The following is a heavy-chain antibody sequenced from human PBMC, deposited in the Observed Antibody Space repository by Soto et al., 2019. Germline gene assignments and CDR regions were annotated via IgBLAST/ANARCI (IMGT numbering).Heavy chain of an antibody. Sequence: GGSLRLSCTASGFTFSRYAMSWVRQAPGKALEWVSTISESGSTYYAESVKGRLTISRDNSKHTLYLQMNSLRAEDTAVYYCAKGGLGDCSTTGFLSHFDYGGLGALVTVSS. CDR3: AKGGLGDCSTTGFLSHFDY. V-gene: IGHV3-23*01. CDR2: ISESGST. CDR1: GFTFSRYA. D-gene: IGHD2-2*01. J-gene: IGHJ4*02.